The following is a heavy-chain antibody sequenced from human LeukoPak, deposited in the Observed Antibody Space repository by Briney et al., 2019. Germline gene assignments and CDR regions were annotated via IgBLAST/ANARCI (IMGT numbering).Heavy chain of an antibody. V-gene: IGHV3-21*01. Sequence: TGRSLRLSCAASVFTFSTYSMNWVRQAPGQGLDWVSSITGISNFMSYADSVKGRFTISRDNARNSLYLQMNSLRAEDTAVYYCAGDFSQSRNSDYWGQGTLVTVSS. CDR1: VFTFSTYS. CDR3: AGDFSQSRNSDY. J-gene: IGHJ4*02. D-gene: IGHD4-23*01. CDR2: ITGISNFM.